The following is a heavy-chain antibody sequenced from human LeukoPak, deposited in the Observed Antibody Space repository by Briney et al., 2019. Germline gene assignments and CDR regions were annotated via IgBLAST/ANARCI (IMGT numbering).Heavy chain of an antibody. CDR3: ARDRGRGVYGNYASTFDP. CDR2: IYTSGST. D-gene: IGHD1-7*01. CDR1: GGSISSYY. V-gene: IGHV4-4*07. Sequence: SETLSLTCTVSGGSISSYYWSWIRQPTGKGLEWIGRIYTSGSTNYNPSLKSRVTMSVDTSKNQFSLKLSSVTAADTAVYYCARDRGRGVYGNYASTFDPWGQGTLVTVSS. J-gene: IGHJ5*02.